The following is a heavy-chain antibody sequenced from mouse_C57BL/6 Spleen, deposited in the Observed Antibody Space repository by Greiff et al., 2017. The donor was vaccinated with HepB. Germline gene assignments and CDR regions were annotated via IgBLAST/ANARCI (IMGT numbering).Heavy chain of an antibody. CDR2: ISDGGSYT. CDR1: GFTFSSYA. J-gene: IGHJ2*01. Sequence: DVKLVESGGGLVKPGGSLKLSCAASGFTFSSYAMSWVRQTPEKRLEWVATISDGGSYTYYPDNVKGRFTISRDNAKNNLYLQMSHLKSEDTAMYYCAREEGDYYSNYFDYWGQGTTLTVSS. D-gene: IGHD2-5*01. CDR3: AREEGDYYSNYFDY. V-gene: IGHV5-4*01.